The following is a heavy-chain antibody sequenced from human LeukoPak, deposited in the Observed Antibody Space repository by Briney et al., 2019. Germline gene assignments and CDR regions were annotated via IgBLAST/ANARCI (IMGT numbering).Heavy chain of an antibody. CDR2: INSVGGTT. CDR3: ARSHMYGDYGEDI. CDR1: GFTFSSYA. V-gene: IGHV3-48*04. D-gene: IGHD4-17*01. J-gene: IGHJ3*02. Sequence: PGGSLRLSCAASGFTFSSYAMSWVRQAPGKGLEWISYINSVGGTTLYADSVKGRFTISRDNANNTLYLQMNSLRAEDAATYYCARSHMYGDYGEDIWGHGTVVAVSS.